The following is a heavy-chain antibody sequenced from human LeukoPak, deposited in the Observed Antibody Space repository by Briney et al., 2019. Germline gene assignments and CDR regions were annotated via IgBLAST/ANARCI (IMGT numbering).Heavy chain of an antibody. CDR3: ARRSAAAGIDAFDI. V-gene: IGHV3-13*01. Sequence: GGSLRLSCAASGFTLRNYDMHWVRQPTGKGLEWVSAMGTGDDTYYSGSVKGRFTTVRENAKNTVYPQMNSLRAGDTAMYYCARRSAAAGIDAFDIWGQGTMVIVSS. CDR2: MGTGDDT. J-gene: IGHJ3*02. D-gene: IGHD6-13*01. CDR1: GFTLRNYD.